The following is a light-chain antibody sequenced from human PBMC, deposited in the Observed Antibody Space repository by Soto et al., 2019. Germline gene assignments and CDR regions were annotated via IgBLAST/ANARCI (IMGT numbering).Light chain of an antibody. Sequence: EIVLTQSPGTLSLSPGERATLSCRASQSVSSSYLARYQQKPGQAPRLLIYGASSRATGIPDKFSGSGSGTDFSLTISRLEPEDFAVYYCQHYDNSLLTFGGGTKVEIK. CDR2: GAS. CDR3: QHYDNSLLT. V-gene: IGKV3-20*01. CDR1: QSVSSSY. J-gene: IGKJ4*01.